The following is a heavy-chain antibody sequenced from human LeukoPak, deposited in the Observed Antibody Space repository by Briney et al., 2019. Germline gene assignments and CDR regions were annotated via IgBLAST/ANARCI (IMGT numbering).Heavy chain of an antibody. Sequence: GASLRLSCAAAGFTFDDYGMSWVRHAPGKGLEWVSGINWNGGSTGYADSVKGRFTISRDNAKNSLYLQMNSLRAEETALYYCARRGYDILTSNYDYYYYMDVWGKGTTVTVSS. CDR2: INWNGGST. D-gene: IGHD3-9*01. V-gene: IGHV3-20*04. J-gene: IGHJ6*03. CDR1: GFTFDDYG. CDR3: ARRGYDILTSNYDYYYYMDV.